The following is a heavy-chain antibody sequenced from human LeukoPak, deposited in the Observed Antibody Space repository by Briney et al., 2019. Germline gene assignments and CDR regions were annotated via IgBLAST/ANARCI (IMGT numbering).Heavy chain of an antibody. D-gene: IGHD1-26*01. CDR1: GFTFSSFG. CDR3: ANLGVGATLDY. V-gene: IGHV3-30*02. CDR2: IHNYETTE. J-gene: IGHJ4*02. Sequence: GGSLRLSCAASGFTFSSFGMHWVRQTPGKGLEWVTFIHNYETTEYYADSVKGRFTISRDNSKNTLYLQMNSLRAEDTAVYYCANLGVGATLDYWGQGTLVTVSS.